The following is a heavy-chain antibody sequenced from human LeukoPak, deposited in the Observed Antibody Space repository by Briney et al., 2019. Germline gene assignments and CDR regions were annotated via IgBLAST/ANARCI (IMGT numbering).Heavy chain of an antibody. V-gene: IGHV3-11*06. D-gene: IGHD5-18*01. CDR2: ISSSSSYT. CDR1: GFTFSDYY. J-gene: IGHJ4*02. CDR3: ARDGALAPRGYNYGS. Sequence: GGSLRLSCAASGFTFSDYYMSWIRQAPGKGLEWVSYISSSSSYTNYADSVKGRFTISRDNAKNSLYLQMNSLRAEDTAVYNCARDGALAPRGYNYGSWGQGTLVTVSS.